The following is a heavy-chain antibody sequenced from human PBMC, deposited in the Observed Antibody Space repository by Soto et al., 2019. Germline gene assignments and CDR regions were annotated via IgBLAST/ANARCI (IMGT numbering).Heavy chain of an antibody. CDR2: IIPIFGTA. V-gene: IGHV1-69*13. CDR3: ARDYASSGYSRRAFCY. D-gene: IGHD3-22*01. CDR1: GGTFSSYA. J-gene: IGHJ4*02. Sequence: SVKVSCKASGGTFSSYAISWVRQAPGQGLEWMGGIIPIFGTANYAQKFQGRVTITADESTSTAYMELSSLRSEDTVVYYCARDYASSGYSRRAFCYWGQGTLVTVSS.